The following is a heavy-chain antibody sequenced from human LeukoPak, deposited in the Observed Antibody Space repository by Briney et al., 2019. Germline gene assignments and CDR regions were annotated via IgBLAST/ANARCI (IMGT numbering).Heavy chain of an antibody. Sequence: ASVKVSCKASGVTFSSYAISGVRQAPGQGLEWMGWINTDSGNPTYAQGFTGRFVFSLDSSVSTAYLQISNLMPEDTAKYYCAREILRFDIWGQGTMVIVSS. CDR1: GVTFSSYA. V-gene: IGHV7-4-1*02. J-gene: IGHJ3*02. CDR3: AREILRFDI. CDR2: INTDSGNP.